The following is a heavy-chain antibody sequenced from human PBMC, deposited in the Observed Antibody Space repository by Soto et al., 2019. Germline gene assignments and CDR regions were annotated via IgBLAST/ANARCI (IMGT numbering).Heavy chain of an antibody. CDR3: VKPRHYYDSSEHSKDAFDI. CDR2: ISSNGGST. J-gene: IGHJ3*02. Sequence: GGSLRLSCSASGFTFSSYAMHWVRQAPGKGLEYVSAISSNGGSTYYADSVKGRFTISRDNSKNTLYLQMSSLRAEDTAVYYCVKPRHYYDSSEHSKDAFDIWGQGTMVTVSS. D-gene: IGHD3-22*01. CDR1: GFTFSSYA. V-gene: IGHV3-64D*08.